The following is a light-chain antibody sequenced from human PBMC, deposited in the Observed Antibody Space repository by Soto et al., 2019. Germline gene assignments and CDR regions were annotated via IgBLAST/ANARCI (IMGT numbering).Light chain of an antibody. CDR1: SSNIGSNT. J-gene: IGLJ2*01. Sequence: QLVLTQPPSASGTPGQRVTISCSGSSSNIGSNTVNWYQQLPGTAPKLLIYSNNQRPSGVPDRFSGSKSGTSASLAISGLQSEDEADYYCAAWDDSLNAVVFGGGTKLT. CDR2: SNN. V-gene: IGLV1-44*01. CDR3: AAWDDSLNAVV.